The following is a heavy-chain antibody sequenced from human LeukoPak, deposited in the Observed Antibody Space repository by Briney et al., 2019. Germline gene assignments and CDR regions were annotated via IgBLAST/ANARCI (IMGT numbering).Heavy chain of an antibody. Sequence: ASVKVSRKASGYTFTSYGISWVRQAPGQGLEWMGWISAYNGNTNYAQKLQGRVTMTTDTSTSTAYMELRSLRSDDTAVYYCARDRSGWSVFDYWGQGTLVTVSS. CDR2: ISAYNGNT. V-gene: IGHV1-18*01. CDR1: GYTFTSYG. D-gene: IGHD6-19*01. J-gene: IGHJ4*02. CDR3: ARDRSGWSVFDY.